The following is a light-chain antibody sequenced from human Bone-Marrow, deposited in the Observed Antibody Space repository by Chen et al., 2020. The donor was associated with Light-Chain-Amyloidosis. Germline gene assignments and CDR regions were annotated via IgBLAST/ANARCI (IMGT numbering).Light chain of an antibody. CDR2: RDT. J-gene: IGLJ2*01. CDR1: DLPTKY. V-gene: IGLV3-25*03. CDR3: QSADSSGTYEVI. Sequence: SYELTQPPSVSVSPGQTARLPCSGDDLPTKYAYWYQQKPGQAPVLVIHRDTERPSGISERFSGPSSGTTATLTISGVQAEDEADYHCQSADSSGTYEVIFGGGTKLTVL.